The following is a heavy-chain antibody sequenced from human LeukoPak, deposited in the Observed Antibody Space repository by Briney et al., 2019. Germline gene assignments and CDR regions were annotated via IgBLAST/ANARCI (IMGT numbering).Heavy chain of an antibody. D-gene: IGHD3-10*01. J-gene: IGHJ4*02. V-gene: IGHV3-23*01. Sequence: GGSLRLSCAASDLSFTTYAMGWVRQAPGKGLEWVSSITGVDPTTYYADSVKGRFTISRDNSKNTLYLQMNSLRAEDTAIYYCAKESLLLRGPLLIYYFDFWGQGTLVTVSS. CDR1: DLSFTTYA. CDR3: AKESLLLRGPLLIYYFDF. CDR2: ITGVDPTT.